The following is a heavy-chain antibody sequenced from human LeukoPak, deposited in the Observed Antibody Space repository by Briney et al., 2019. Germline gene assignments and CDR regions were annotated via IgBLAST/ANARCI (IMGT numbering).Heavy chain of an antibody. Sequence: GGSLRLSCAASGFTFSSYGMHWVRQAPGKGLEWVAFIRYDGSNKYYADSVKGRFTISRDNSKNTLYLQMNSLRAEDTAVYYCASRHYYDSSGYLSWGQGTLVTVSS. D-gene: IGHD3-22*01. CDR1: GFTFSSYG. CDR3: ASRHYYDSSGYLS. V-gene: IGHV3-30*02. CDR2: IRYDGSNK. J-gene: IGHJ4*02.